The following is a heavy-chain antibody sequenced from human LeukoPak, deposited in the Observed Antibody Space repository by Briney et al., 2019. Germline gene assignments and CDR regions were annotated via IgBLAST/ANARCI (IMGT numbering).Heavy chain of an antibody. CDR3: ASYLRDATSLDC. Sequence: GASVKVSFKATGYTFTSYGISWVRQAPGQGLEWMGWISAYNGNTNYAQKLQGRVTMTTDTSTSTTYMELRSLRSDDTAVYYCASYLRDATSLDCWGQGTLVTVSS. CDR2: ISAYNGNT. D-gene: IGHD2-15*01. V-gene: IGHV1-18*01. CDR1: GYTFTSYG. J-gene: IGHJ4*02.